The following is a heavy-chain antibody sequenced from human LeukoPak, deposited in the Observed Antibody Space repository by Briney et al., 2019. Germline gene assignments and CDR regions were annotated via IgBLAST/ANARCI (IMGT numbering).Heavy chain of an antibody. D-gene: IGHD3-3*01. CDR3: AREWSLFGVVITAFDI. CDR1: GYTFTSYY. CDR2: INPSGGST. J-gene: IGHJ3*02. Sequence: AASVKVSCKASGYTFTSYYMHWVRQAPGQGLEWMGIINPSGGSTSYAQKFQGRVTMTRDTSTSTVYMELSSLRSGDTAVYYCAREWSLFGVVITAFDIWGQGTMVTVSS. V-gene: IGHV1-46*01.